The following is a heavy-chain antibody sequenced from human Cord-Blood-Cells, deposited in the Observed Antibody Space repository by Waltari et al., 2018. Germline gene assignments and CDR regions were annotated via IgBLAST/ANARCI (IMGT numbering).Heavy chain of an antibody. CDR3: ARGRYSSSWYRGKYGY. CDR2: INHSGST. Sequence: QVQLQQWGAGPLKPSETLSLTCAVYGGSFSDYYWSGIRQPPGKGLEWIGEINHSGSTNYNPSLKSRVTISVDTSKNQFSLKLSSVTAADTAVYYCARGRYSSSWYRGKYGYWGQGTLVTVSS. V-gene: IGHV4-34*01. CDR1: GGSFSDYY. J-gene: IGHJ4*02. D-gene: IGHD6-13*01.